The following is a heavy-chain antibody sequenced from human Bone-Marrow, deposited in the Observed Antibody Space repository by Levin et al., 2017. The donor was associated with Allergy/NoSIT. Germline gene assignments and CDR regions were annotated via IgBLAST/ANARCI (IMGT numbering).Heavy chain of an antibody. J-gene: IGHJ4*02. V-gene: IGHV4-31*03. CDR2: IFYSGIT. Sequence: SQTLSLTCSVSGGSIRRGGFYWNWVRQRPGKGLQWLGYIFYSGITYYNPSLKSRVSLSVDTSKNQFSLDLSSVTAADTAVYYCALTSITMVRGVILGPFDFWGQGTLATVSS. CDR1: GGSIRRGGFY. CDR3: ALTSITMVRGVILGPFDF. D-gene: IGHD3-10*01.